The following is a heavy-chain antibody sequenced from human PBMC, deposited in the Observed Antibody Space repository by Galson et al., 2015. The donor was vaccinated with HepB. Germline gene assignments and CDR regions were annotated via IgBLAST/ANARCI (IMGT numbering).Heavy chain of an antibody. V-gene: IGHV4-59*01. Sequence: LSLTCTVSGGSISSYYWSWIRQPPGKGLEWIGYIYYSGSTNYNPSLKSRVTISVDTSKNQFSLKLSSVTAADTAVYYCARVNMVRGVMIDYWGQGTLVTVSS. CDR1: GGSISSYY. CDR3: ARVNMVRGVMIDY. J-gene: IGHJ4*02. D-gene: IGHD3-10*01. CDR2: IYYSGST.